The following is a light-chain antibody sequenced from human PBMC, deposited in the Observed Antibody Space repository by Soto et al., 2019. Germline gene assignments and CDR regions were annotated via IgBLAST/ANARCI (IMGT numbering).Light chain of an antibody. CDR1: QSVSRW. Sequence: DIQMTQSPSTLSASVGDRVTITCRASQSVSRWLAWYQQKPGTAPKLIIYKASTLESGVPSRFSGSGSGTEITLAISSLQPDDSATYSCQQYNDNWTFGQGTKLEIK. CDR2: KAS. V-gene: IGKV1-5*03. J-gene: IGKJ1*01. CDR3: QQYNDNWT.